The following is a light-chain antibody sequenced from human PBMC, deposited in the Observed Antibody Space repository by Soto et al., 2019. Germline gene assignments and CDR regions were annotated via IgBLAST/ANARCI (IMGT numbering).Light chain of an antibody. CDR2: NND. V-gene: IGLV1-47*02. J-gene: IGLJ3*02. Sequence: QLVLTQPPSASGTPGQRVTISCSGSSSNLGKNLVYWYQQLPGTAPKLLIYNNDQRPSGVPDRFSGSKAGTSASLAISGLRSEDEADYYCAAWDDRPSGRVFGGGTKLTVL. CDR3: AAWDDRPSGRV. CDR1: SSNLGKNL.